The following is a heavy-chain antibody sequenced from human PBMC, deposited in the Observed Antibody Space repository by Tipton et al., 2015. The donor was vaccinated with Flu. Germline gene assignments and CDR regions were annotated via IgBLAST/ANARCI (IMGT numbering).Heavy chain of an antibody. CDR2: ISASESFI. D-gene: IGHD1-14*01. CDR3: VRDRTSVQPGGDHWYFDL. Sequence: SLRLSCAASGFTFNSYSMNWVRQAPGKGLEWIASISASESFIYYADSVKGRFTISRDNANSELYLQMNSLTVDDTALYFCVRDRTSVQPGGDHWYFDLWGRGTLVTVSS. V-gene: IGHV3-21*06. CDR1: GFTFNSYS. J-gene: IGHJ2*01.